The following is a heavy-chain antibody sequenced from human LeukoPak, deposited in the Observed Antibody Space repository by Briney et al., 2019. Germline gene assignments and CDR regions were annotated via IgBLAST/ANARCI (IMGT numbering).Heavy chain of an antibody. CDR2: IYYSGST. V-gene: IGHV4-39*01. Sequence: SETLSLTCTVSCASISSSRYYSGWIRQPPGKGLEWIGSIYYSGSTYYNPSLKTRVTISLDTSKNQFSLKLSSVTAADTAVYYCAGDDPRSYNWFDPWGQGTLVTVSS. J-gene: IGHJ5*02. CDR3: AGDDPRSYNWFDP. CDR1: CASISSSRYY. D-gene: IGHD4-17*01.